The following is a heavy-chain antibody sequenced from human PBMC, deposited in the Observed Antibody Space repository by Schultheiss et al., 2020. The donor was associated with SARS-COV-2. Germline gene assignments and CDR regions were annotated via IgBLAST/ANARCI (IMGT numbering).Heavy chain of an antibody. Sequence: GGSLRLSCAASGFTFSTYWMHWVRQAPGKGLVWVSRIHNDGSSTTYADSVKGRFTISRDNAKNTLYLQMNSLRAEDTAVYYCATRNYYGSGSPYYYYYYGMDVWGQGTTVTVSS. V-gene: IGHV3-74*01. D-gene: IGHD3-10*01. CDR1: GFTFSTYW. CDR3: ATRNYYGSGSPYYYYYYGMDV. J-gene: IGHJ6*02. CDR2: IHNDGSST.